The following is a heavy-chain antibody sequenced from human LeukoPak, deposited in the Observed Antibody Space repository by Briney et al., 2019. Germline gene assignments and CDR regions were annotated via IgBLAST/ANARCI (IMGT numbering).Heavy chain of an antibody. D-gene: IGHD5-12*01. J-gene: IGHJ4*02. V-gene: IGHV3-23*01. CDR3: ARDWGYSGYPTDY. CDR2: ISGSGGST. Sequence: GGSLRLSCAASGFTFSSYAMSWVRQAPGKGLEWVSAISGSGGSTYYADSVKGRFTISRDNSKNTLYLQMNSLRAEDTAVYYCARDWGYSGYPTDYWGQGTLVTVSS. CDR1: GFTFSSYA.